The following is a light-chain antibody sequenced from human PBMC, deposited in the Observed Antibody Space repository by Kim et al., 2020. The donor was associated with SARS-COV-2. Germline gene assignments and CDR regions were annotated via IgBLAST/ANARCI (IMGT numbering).Light chain of an antibody. J-gene: IGKJ2*01. CDR2: KAS. CDR3: QPYYIFPYT. V-gene: IGKV1-5*03. CDR1: ESFSSW. Sequence: DIQMTQSPSTLSASVGDTVTISCRASESFSSWLAWYQQKPGKAPNRLIYKASNLESGVPSRFSGSESGTEFTLTITSLQPDDFASYYCQPYYIFPYTFGQGNKLDI.